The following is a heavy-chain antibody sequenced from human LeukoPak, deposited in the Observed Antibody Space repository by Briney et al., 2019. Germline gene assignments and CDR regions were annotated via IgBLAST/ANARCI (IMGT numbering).Heavy chain of an antibody. CDR3: ARAPTVTPGFWFDP. V-gene: IGHV1-69*05. D-gene: IGHD4-17*01. Sequence: AASVKVSCKASGGTFSGYAISWVRQAPGQGLEWMGGIIPIFGTANYAQKFQGRVTITTDESTSTAYMELSSLRSEDTAVYYCARAPTVTPGFWFDPWGQGTLVTVSS. CDR2: IIPIFGTA. J-gene: IGHJ5*02. CDR1: GGTFSGYA.